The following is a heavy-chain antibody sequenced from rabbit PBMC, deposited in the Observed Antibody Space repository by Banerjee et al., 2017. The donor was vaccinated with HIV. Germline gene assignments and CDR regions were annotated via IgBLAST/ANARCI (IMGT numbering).Heavy chain of an antibody. CDR2: IYTGSGTT. J-gene: IGHJ3*01. V-gene: IGHV1S40*01. Sequence: QSLEESGGGLVQPGGSLTLSCKASGFDFSSYSMSWVRQAPGKGLEWIGYIYTGSGTTYYASWAKGRFTISKTSSTTVTLQMTSLTAADTATYFCARGGVIYVGWELWGQGTLVTVS. D-gene: IGHD4-2*01. CDR3: ARGGVIYVGWEL. CDR1: GFDFSSYS.